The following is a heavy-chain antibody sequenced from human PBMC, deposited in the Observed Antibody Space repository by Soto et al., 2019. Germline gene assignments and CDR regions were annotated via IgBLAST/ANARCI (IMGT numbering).Heavy chain of an antibody. CDR3: AREYQFKWFDP. J-gene: IGHJ5*02. CDR1: GGSISSGGYS. CDR2: IYHSGST. V-gene: IGHV4-30-2*01. D-gene: IGHD2-2*01. Sequence: LSLTCAVSGGSISSGGYSWSWIRQPPGKGLEWIGYIYHSGSTYYNPSLKSRVTISVDRSKNQFSLKLSSVTAADTAVYYCAREYQFKWFDPWGQGTLVTVSS.